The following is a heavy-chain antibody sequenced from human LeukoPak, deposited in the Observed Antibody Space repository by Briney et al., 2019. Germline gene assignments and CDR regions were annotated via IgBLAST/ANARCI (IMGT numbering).Heavy chain of an antibody. V-gene: IGHV3-21*01. Sequence: GGSLRLSCAGSGFTFSSYSMNWVRQAPGKGLEWVSSISSSSSYIYYADSVKGRFTISRDNAKNSLYLQMNSLRAEDTAVYYCARDGAYYGSASNWFDPWGQGTLVTVSS. D-gene: IGHD3-10*01. CDR1: GFTFSSYS. CDR3: ARDGAYYGSASNWFDP. J-gene: IGHJ5*02. CDR2: ISSSSSYI.